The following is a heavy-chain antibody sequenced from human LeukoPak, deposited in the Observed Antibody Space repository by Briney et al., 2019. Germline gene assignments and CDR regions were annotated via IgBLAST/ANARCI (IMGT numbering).Heavy chain of an antibody. CDR2: IYHSGST. D-gene: IGHD1-7*01. J-gene: IGHJ5*02. V-gene: IGHV4-4*02. CDR3: ARGLKGKLPWFDP. Sequence: SGTLSLTCAVSGGSISSSNWWGWVRQPPGKGLEWIGEIYHSGSTNYNPSLKSRVTISVDKSKNQFSLKLSSVTAADTAVYYCARGLKGKLPWFDPWGQGTLVTVSS. CDR1: GGSISSSNW.